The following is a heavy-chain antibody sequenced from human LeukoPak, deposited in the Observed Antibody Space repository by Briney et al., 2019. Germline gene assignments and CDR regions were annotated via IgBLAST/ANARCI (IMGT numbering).Heavy chain of an antibody. V-gene: IGHV3-7*01. Sequence: GGSLRLSCDASGFTFSNYWMIWVRQAPGQGLEWVANIKQDGSDKSYVDSVKGRFTIPRDNAQNSLYLQMNSLRADDTAVYYCARARTSGDEALAGNYWGQGTLVTVSS. D-gene: IGHD6-19*01. J-gene: IGHJ4*02. CDR3: ARARTSGDEALAGNY. CDR1: GFTFSNYW. CDR2: IKQDGSDK.